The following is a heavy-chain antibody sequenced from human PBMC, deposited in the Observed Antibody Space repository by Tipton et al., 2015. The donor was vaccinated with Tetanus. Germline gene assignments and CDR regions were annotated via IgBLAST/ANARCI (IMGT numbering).Heavy chain of an antibody. V-gene: IGHV3-30-3*01. CDR1: GFTFKNYA. CDR3: VRDMGRIIVAGYFGF. J-gene: IGHJ4*02. CDR2: ISYDGTHV. D-gene: IGHD6-19*01. Sequence: RSLRLSCAASGFTFKNYAMHWVRQAPGKGLEWVAVISYDGTHVYYADSVKGRLTLSRDNSKNTLHLQMNSLKAEDTAMYYCVRDMGRIIVAGYFGFWGQGTLVIVSS.